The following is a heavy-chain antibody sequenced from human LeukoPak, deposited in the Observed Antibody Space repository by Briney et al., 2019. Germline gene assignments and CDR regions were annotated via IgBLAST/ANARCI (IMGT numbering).Heavy chain of an antibody. Sequence: GGSLRLSCAVSGLTFSSNSMNWVRRTPGKGLEWVSSISSSVSFIYYADSVKGRFTISRDNDKHSLYLQMNRLRAEDTAIYYCARGVQDYYDSSGYLDYWGQGTLVTVSS. V-gene: IGHV3-21*01. D-gene: IGHD3-22*01. CDR1: GLTFSSNS. CDR3: ARGVQDYYDSSGYLDY. CDR2: ISSSVSFI. J-gene: IGHJ4*02.